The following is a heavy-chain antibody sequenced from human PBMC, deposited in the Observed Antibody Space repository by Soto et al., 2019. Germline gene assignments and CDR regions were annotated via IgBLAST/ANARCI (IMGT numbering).Heavy chain of an antibody. V-gene: IGHV3-23*01. CDR3: AKDRVSSSPDWFDP. CDR2: ISGSGDTT. CDR1: GFTFSTYA. J-gene: IGHJ5*02. D-gene: IGHD6-6*01. Sequence: GGSLRLSCAASGFTFSTYAMSWVRQAPGKGLEWVSGISGSGDTTYYADSVKGRFTISRDNSKNTLYLQMNSLRAEDTAVYFCAKDRVSSSPDWFDPWGQGTLVTVSS.